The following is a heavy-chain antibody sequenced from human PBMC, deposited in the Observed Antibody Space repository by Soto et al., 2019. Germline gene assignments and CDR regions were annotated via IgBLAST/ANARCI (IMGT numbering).Heavy chain of an antibody. V-gene: IGHV4-34*01. CDR2: INHSGST. J-gene: IGHJ5*02. D-gene: IGHD3-16*01. Sequence: QVQVRQWGAGLLKPSETLSLTCAVYGGSFSDNYWSWIRQPPGKGLEWLGEINHSGSTNHNPSLKSRVTILADTSKKQFSLKLSSVTAADTAVYYCARGWGEIQGPWGQGTLVTVSS. CDR1: GGSFSDNY. CDR3: ARGWGEIQGP.